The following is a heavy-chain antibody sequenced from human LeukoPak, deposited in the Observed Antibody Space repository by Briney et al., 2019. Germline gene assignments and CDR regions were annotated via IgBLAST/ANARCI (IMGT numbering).Heavy chain of an antibody. J-gene: IGHJ3*02. V-gene: IGHV1-18*04. CDR3: ARDRRSGGDSDAFDI. D-gene: IGHD2-15*01. CDR2: ISAYNGNT. CDR1: GYTFTSYG. Sequence: GASVKVSCKASGYTFTSYGISWVRQAPGQGLEWMGWISAYNGNTNYAQKLQGRVTMTTDTSTSTAYMELRSLRSDDTAVYYCARDRRSGGDSDAFDIWGQGTMVTVSS.